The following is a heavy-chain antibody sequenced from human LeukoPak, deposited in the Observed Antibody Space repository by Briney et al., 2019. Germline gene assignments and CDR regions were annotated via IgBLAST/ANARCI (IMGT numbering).Heavy chain of an antibody. CDR3: ARDYPYYDYVWGSGYYYYYYGMDV. D-gene: IGHD3-16*01. Sequence: WASVKVSCKASGGTFSNYAISWVRQAPGQGLEWMGGIIPIFDTANYAQKFQGRVTITADESTSTAYMELSSLRSEDTAVYYCARDYPYYDYVWGSGYYYYYYGMDVWGQGTTVTVSS. CDR2: IIPIFDTA. J-gene: IGHJ6*02. CDR1: GGTFSNYA. V-gene: IGHV1-69*13.